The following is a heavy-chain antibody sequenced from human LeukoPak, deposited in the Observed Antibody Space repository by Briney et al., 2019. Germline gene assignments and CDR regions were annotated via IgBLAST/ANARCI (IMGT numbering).Heavy chain of an antibody. Sequence: PGGSLRLSCAASGFSVTSNYMSWVRRAPGKGLEWVSVLYSSGYTKYADSVKGRFSISRDNSKNTLFLQMGSLRAEDMAVYYCARGGGYCSGGSCYGIDYWGQGTLVTVSS. CDR3: ARGGGYCSGGSCYGIDY. D-gene: IGHD2-15*01. J-gene: IGHJ4*02. CDR1: GFSVTSNY. CDR2: LYSSGYT. V-gene: IGHV3-66*01.